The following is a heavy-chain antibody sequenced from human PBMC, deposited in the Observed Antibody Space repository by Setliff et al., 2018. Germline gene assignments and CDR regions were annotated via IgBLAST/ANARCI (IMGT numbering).Heavy chain of an antibody. CDR2: ISNDGSST. CDR1: GFTFSSYW. Sequence: GGSLRLSCAASGFTFSSYWMHWVRQAPGKGLVWVSRISNDGSSTSYADSVKGRFTISRDNAKNTLYLQMNSLRAEDTAVYYCASGHRYGYLFEYWGQGTLVTVSS. CDR3: ASGHRYGYLFEY. D-gene: IGHD5-18*01. V-gene: IGHV3-74*01. J-gene: IGHJ4*02.